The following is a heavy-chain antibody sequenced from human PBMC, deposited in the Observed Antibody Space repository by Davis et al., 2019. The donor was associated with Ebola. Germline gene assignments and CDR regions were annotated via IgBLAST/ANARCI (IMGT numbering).Heavy chain of an antibody. J-gene: IGHJ4*02. Sequence: GESLKISCAASGFIFSNYWMSWVRQAPGKGPEWVAIIKQDGGEKYYVNSVKGRFIISRDNAKNSLYLQMNSLRAEDTAVYYCARRSSQALDWGQGTLVTVSS. D-gene: IGHD6-6*01. CDR1: GFIFSNYW. CDR2: IKQDGGEK. CDR3: ARRSSQALD. V-gene: IGHV3-7*01.